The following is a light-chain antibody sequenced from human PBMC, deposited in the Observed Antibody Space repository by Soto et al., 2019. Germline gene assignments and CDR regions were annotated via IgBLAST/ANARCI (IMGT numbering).Light chain of an antibody. J-gene: IGKJ2*01. CDR2: AAT. CDR1: QSFSTF. CDR3: QQTYRITYT. Sequence: DIHMTQSPSSLSAFVGYIFTITCRASQSFSTFLNWYQHKPGTAPKVLIFAATSLQSGVPSRLSGSVYGTDLSITISSMKTEDFETYYCQQTYRITYTFGQGTKVDI. V-gene: IGKV1-39*01.